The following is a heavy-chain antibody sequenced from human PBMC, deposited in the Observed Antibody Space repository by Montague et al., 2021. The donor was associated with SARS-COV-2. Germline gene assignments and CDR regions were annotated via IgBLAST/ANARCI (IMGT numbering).Heavy chain of an antibody. V-gene: IGHV4-4*02. CDR2: IFHSGST. Sequence: SETLSLTCAVSGGSISSDNWWSWVRQSPGKGLEWIGEIFHSGSTNYNPSLKSRVTMSVGKSKNDFSLKLSPVTAADTAMYYCARRITMVRGVTKRNNWFDPWGRGILVTVSS. J-gene: IGHJ5*02. D-gene: IGHD3-10*01. CDR3: ARRITMVRGVTKRNNWFDP. CDR1: GGSISSDNW.